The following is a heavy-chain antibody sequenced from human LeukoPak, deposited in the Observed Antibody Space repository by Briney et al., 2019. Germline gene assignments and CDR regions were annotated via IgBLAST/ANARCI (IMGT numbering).Heavy chain of an antibody. CDR3: TRDRFVAGYCSGGSCYSHYGMDV. D-gene: IGHD2-15*01. V-gene: IGHV3-49*03. CDR1: GFTFGDYA. CDR2: IRSKAYGGTT. J-gene: IGHJ6*02. Sequence: GGSLRLSCTASGFTFGDYAMSWFRQAPGKGLEWVGFIRSKAYGGTTEYAASVKGRFTISRDDSKSIAYLQMNSLKTEDTAVYYCTRDRFVAGYCSGGSCYSHYGMDVWGQGTTVTVSS.